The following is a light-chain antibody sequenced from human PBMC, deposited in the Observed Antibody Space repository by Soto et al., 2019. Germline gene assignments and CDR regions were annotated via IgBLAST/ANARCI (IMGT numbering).Light chain of an antibody. V-gene: IGLV2-14*03. Sequence: QSALTQPASVSGSPGQSITISCTGTSSDVGAYNYVSWYQHHPGKAPKLMIYDVSNRPSGVSNRFSGSKSGNTASLTISGLQAEYEAAYYCTSYTTSTTYVFGTGTKLTV. J-gene: IGLJ1*01. CDR2: DVS. CDR3: TSYTTSTTYV. CDR1: SSDVGAYNY.